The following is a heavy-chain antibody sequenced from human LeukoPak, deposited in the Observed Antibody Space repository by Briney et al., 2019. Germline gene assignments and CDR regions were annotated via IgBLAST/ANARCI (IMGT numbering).Heavy chain of an antibody. CDR3: AKDLHYYVAMDV. V-gene: IGHV3-33*06. CDR1: GFTFNSYG. D-gene: IGHD3-10*02. Sequence: PGRSLRLSCEASGFTFNSYGMHWIRQAPGKGLEWVAFLWYDGSNKYYADSVKGRFTISRDNSHNTLYLQMNSLRAEDTAIYYCAKDLHYYVAMDVWGQGTAVTVSS. J-gene: IGHJ6*02. CDR2: LWYDGSNK.